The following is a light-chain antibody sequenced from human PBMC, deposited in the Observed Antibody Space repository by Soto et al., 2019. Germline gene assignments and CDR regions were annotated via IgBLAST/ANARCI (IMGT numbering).Light chain of an antibody. V-gene: IGLV2-14*01. J-gene: IGLJ1*01. Sequence: QSALTQPASVSGSPGQSITISCTGTSSDVGGYNYVSWYQQHPGKAPKLMIYDVSNRPSGVSNRFSGSKSGNTASLTISGLQAEDEAAYYCSSYTGSSTSRFGTGTKLTVL. CDR1: SSDVGGYNY. CDR3: SSYTGSSTSR. CDR2: DVS.